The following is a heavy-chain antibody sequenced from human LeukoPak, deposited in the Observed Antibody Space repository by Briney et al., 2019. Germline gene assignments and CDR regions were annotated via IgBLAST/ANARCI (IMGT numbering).Heavy chain of an antibody. D-gene: IGHD3-10*01. CDR1: GFTFSSYS. J-gene: IGHJ4*02. CDR3: ARDGRYYYGSGSYYKDY. CDR2: ISSSSSYI. V-gene: IGHV3-21*01. Sequence: GGSLRLSCAASGFTFSSYSMNWVRQAPGKGLEWVSSISSSSSYIYYADSVKGRFTISRDNAKNSLYPQMNSLRAEDTAVYYCARDGRYYYGSGSYYKDYWGQGTLVTVSS.